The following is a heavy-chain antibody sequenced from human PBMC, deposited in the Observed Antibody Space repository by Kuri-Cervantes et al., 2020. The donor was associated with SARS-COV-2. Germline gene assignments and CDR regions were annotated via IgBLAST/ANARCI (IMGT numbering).Heavy chain of an antibody. CDR3: ARDHSDIVVVVAATHRSGGMDV. J-gene: IGHJ6*02. CDR1: GFTFDDYA. CDR2: ISWNSGSI. D-gene: IGHD2-15*01. Sequence: LSLTCAASGFTFDDYAMHWVRQAPGKGLEWVSGISWNSGSIGYADSMKGRFAISRDNAKNSLYLQMNSLRAEDTAVYYCARDHSDIVVVVAATHRSGGMDVWGQGTTVTVSS. V-gene: IGHV3-9*01.